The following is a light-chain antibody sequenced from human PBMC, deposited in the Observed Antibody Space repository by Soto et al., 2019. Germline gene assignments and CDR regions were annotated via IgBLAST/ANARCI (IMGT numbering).Light chain of an antibody. CDR3: CSYAGSNTWV. CDR2: EVS. CDR1: SRDVGSYNL. V-gene: IGLV2-23*02. Sequence: QSALTQPASGSGSPGQSITISCTGTSRDVGSYNLVSWYQQHPGKAPKLMNYEVSKRPSGVSNRFSGSKSGNTASLTISGLQAEDEADYYCCSYAGSNTWVFGGGTKLTVL. J-gene: IGLJ3*02.